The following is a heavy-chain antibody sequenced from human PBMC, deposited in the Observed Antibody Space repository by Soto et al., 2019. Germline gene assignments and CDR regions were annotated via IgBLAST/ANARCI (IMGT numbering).Heavy chain of an antibody. CDR2: IIPIFGTA. J-gene: IGHJ4*02. CDR3: ARSPYYYDSSGPVGLSFDY. Sequence: QVQLVQSGAEVKKPGSSVKVSCKASGGTFSSYAISWVRQAPGQGLEWMGGIIPIFGTANYAQKFQGRVTITADESTSTAYMELSSLRSEDTAVYYCARSPYYYDSSGPVGLSFDYWGQGTLVTVSS. D-gene: IGHD3-22*01. V-gene: IGHV1-69*01. CDR1: GGTFSSYA.